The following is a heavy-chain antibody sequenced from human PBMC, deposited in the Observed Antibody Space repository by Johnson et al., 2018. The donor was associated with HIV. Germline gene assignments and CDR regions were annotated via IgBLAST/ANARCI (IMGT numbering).Heavy chain of an antibody. V-gene: IGHV3-30-3*01. J-gene: IGHJ3*02. CDR3: ARDRSLWFRELWPRDAFEM. CDR2: ISYDGSKK. Sequence: QVQLVESGGGVVQPGRSLRLSCVASGFIFSNFAMHWVRQAPGKGLEWMAIISYDGSKKYYADSVKGRFTISRDNSKNTVFLEMNSLRAEDTAVFYCARDRSLWFRELWPRDAFEMWGQGTKITVSS. D-gene: IGHD3-10*01. CDR1: GFIFSNFA.